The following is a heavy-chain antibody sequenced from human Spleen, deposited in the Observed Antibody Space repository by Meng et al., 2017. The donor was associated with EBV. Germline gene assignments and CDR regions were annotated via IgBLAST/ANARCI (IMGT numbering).Heavy chain of an antibody. CDR1: GGSFTTYC. CDR2: INHRGSA. CDR3: ARGAYDRFGLDP. D-gene: IGHD3-16*01. Sequence: VQLQPWGAGLLKPSETLSLTWAFDGGSFTTYCWTWIRQPPGKGLEWIGEINHRGSAHYNPSLKSRLTISVDTSKKQFSLKLSSVTAADTAFYYCARGAYDRFGLDPWGQGTLVTVSS. V-gene: IGHV4-34*01. J-gene: IGHJ5*02.